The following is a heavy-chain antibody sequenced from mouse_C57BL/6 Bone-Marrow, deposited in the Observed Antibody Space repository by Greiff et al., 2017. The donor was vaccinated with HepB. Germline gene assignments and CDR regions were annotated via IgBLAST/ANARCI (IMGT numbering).Heavy chain of an antibody. CDR1: GFTFSDFY. J-gene: IGHJ3*01. Sequence: EVHLVESGGGLVQSGRSLRLSCATSGFTFSDFYMEWVRQAPGKGLEWIAASRNKANDYTTEYSASVKGRFIVSRDTSQSILYLQMNALRAEDTAIYYCARPLYDGYPAWFAYWGQGTLVTVSA. CDR2: SRNKANDYTT. V-gene: IGHV7-1*01. D-gene: IGHD2-3*01. CDR3: ARPLYDGYPAWFAY.